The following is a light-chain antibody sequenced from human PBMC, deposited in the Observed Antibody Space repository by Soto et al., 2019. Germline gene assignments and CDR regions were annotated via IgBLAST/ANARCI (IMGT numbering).Light chain of an antibody. CDR2: AAS. V-gene: IGKV1-39*01. Sequence: DIQMTQSPSSLSASVGDRVTITCRASQSISSYLNWYQQKPGKAPKLPIYAASSLQSGVPSRFSGSGSGTDFTLTISSLQPEVFATYYCQQSYSTPRTFGQGTKLEIK. J-gene: IGKJ2*01. CDR3: QQSYSTPRT. CDR1: QSISSY.